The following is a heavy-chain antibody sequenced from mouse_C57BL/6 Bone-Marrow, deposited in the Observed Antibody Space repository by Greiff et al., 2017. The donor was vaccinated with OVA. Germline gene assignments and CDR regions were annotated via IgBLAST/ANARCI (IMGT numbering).Heavy chain of an antibody. CDR1: GFTFSSYA. V-gene: IGHV5-4*01. CDR2: ISDGGSYT. CDR3: ARASYFDY. J-gene: IGHJ2*01. Sequence: EVQVVESGGGLVKPGGSLKLSCAASGFTFSSYAMSWVRQTPEKRLEWVATISDGGSYTYYPDNVKGRFTISRDNAKNNLYLQMSHLKSEDTAMYYCARASYFDYWGQGTTLTVSS.